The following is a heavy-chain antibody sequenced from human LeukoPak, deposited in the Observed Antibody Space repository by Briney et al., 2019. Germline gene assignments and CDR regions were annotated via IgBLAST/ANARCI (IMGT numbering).Heavy chain of an antibody. CDR2: IYHSGST. CDR1: GYSISSGYY. J-gene: IGHJ6*03. CDR3: ARLGSYCSSTSCSGPYYYMDV. D-gene: IGHD2-2*01. V-gene: IGHV4-38-2*01. Sequence: PSETLSLTCAVSGYSISSGYYWGWIRQPPGGGLEWIGSIYHSGSTYYNPALKHRVTISVDTSKNQFSLKLSSVTAADTAVYYCARLGSYCSSTSCSGPYYYMDVWGKGTTVTVSS.